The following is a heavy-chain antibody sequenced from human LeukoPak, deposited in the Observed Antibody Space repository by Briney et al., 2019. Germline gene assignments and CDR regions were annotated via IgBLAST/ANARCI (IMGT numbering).Heavy chain of an antibody. J-gene: IGHJ4*02. CDR1: GYTFTGYY. V-gene: IGHV1-2*02. D-gene: IGHD4-17*01. Sequence: ASVKVSCKASGYTFTGYYMHWVRQAPGQGLEWMGWINPNSGGTNYAQKFQGRVTMTRDTSLSTAYMELSRLRSDDTAVYYCARDPMTTVTYFDYWGQGTLVTVSS. CDR2: INPNSGGT. CDR3: ARDPMTTVTYFDY.